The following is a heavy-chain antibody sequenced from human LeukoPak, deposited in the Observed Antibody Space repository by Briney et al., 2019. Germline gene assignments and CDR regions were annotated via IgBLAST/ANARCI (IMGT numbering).Heavy chain of an antibody. D-gene: IGHD2-2*01. CDR2: TSAYNGNT. Sequence: ASVKVSCKASGYTFTSYGISWVRQAPGQGLEWMGWTSAYNGNTNYTQKLQGRVTMTTDTSTSTAYMELRSLRSDDTAVYYCARDRCSSTSCYFYYYYGMDVWGKGTTVTVSS. V-gene: IGHV1-18*04. CDR1: GYTFTSYG. J-gene: IGHJ6*04. CDR3: ARDRCSSTSCYFYYYYGMDV.